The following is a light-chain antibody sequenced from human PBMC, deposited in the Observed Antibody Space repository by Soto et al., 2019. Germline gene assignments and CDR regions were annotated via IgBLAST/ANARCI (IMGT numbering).Light chain of an antibody. J-gene: IGLJ2*01. CDR1: SSNIGKNY. CDR3: GTWDSSLSAV. V-gene: IGLV1-51*02. CDR2: ESN. Sequence: QSVLTQPPSVSAAPGQKVTISCSGSSSNIGKNYVSWYQQRPGTAPKLLIYESNKRPSGIPDRFSGSKSGTSATLGITGLQSGDEADYYCGTWDSSLSAVFGGGTKLTVL.